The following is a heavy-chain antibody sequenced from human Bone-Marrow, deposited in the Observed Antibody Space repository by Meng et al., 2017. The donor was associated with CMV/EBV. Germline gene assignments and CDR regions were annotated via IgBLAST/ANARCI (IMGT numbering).Heavy chain of an antibody. J-gene: IGHJ6*02. CDR3: ARVSPGVVWGMDV. CDR1: GGSISSSSYY. V-gene: IGHV4-39*01. Sequence: SEPLSLTCTVSGGSISSSSYYWGWIRQPPGKGLEWIGSIYYSGSTYYNPSLKSRVTISVDTSKNQFSLKLTSVTAADTAVYYCARVSPGVVWGMDVWGQGTTVTVSS. CDR2: IYYSGST. D-gene: IGHD3-16*01.